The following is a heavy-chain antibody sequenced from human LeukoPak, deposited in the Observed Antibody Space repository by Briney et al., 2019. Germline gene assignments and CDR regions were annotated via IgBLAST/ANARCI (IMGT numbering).Heavy chain of an antibody. J-gene: IGHJ4*02. CDR1: GFTFSSYG. D-gene: IGHD6-13*01. V-gene: IGHV3-30*02. CDR3: AKDIYSSSWQSSGYLDY. Sequence: PGGSLRLSCAASGFTFSSYGMHWVRQAPGKGLEWVAFIRYDGSNKYYADSVKGRFTISRDNSKNTLYLQMNSLRTEDTAVYYCAKDIYSSSWQSSGYLDYWGQGTLVTVSS. CDR2: IRYDGSNK.